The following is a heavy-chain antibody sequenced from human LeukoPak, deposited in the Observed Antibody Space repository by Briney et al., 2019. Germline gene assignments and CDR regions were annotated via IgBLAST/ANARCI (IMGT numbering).Heavy chain of an antibody. D-gene: IGHD1-1*01. CDR3: ATLRTGTGEYYFDY. CDR1: GFTFDDYA. Sequence: GGSLRLSCAASGFTFDDYAMHWVRQAPGKGLEWVSGISWNSGSIGYADSVKGRFTISRDNSKNTLYLQMNSLRAEDTAVYYCATLRTGTGEYYFDYWGQGTLVTVSS. J-gene: IGHJ4*02. CDR2: ISWNSGSI. V-gene: IGHV3-9*01.